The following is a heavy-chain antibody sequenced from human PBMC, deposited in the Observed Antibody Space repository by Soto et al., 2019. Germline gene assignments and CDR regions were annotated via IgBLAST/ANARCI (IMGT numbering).Heavy chain of an antibody. CDR1: GFTFRSYW. Sequence: EVQLVESGGGLVQPGGSLRLSCAASGFTFRSYWMHWVRRAPGKGLVWVSRINSDGSNTHDADSVEGRFTISRDNAKNTLSLQMNSLRAEDTAVYYCARGVDNWANWYFDLWGRGTLVTVSS. D-gene: IGHD1-1*01. V-gene: IGHV3-74*01. CDR2: INSDGSNT. J-gene: IGHJ2*01. CDR3: ARGVDNWANWYFDL.